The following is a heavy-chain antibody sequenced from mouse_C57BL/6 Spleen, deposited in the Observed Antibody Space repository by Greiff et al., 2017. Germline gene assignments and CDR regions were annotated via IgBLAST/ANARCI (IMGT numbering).Heavy chain of an antibody. V-gene: IGHV7-3*01. CDR1: GFTFTDYY. D-gene: IGHD2-4*01. CDR3: ARPYDYDVGLFAY. CDR2: IRNKANGYTT. J-gene: IGHJ3*01. Sequence: EVHLVESGGGLVQPGGSLSLSCAASGFTFTDYYMSWVRQPPGKALEWLGFIRNKANGYTTEYSASVKGRFTISRDNSQSILYLQMNALRAEDSATYYCARPYDYDVGLFAYWGQGTLVTVSA.